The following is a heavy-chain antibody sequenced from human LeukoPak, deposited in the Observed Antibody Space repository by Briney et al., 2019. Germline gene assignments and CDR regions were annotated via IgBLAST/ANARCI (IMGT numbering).Heavy chain of an antibody. CDR2: IRYDGSNK. Sequence: GGSLRLSCAASGFTFSSYGMHWVRQAPGKGLEWVAVIRYDGSNKYYADSVKGRFTISRDNSKNTLYLQMNSLRAEDTAVYYCARDIAAGTRWVFDYWGQGTLVTVSS. J-gene: IGHJ4*02. D-gene: IGHD6-13*01. CDR1: GFTFSSYG. V-gene: IGHV3-33*01. CDR3: ARDIAAGTRWVFDY.